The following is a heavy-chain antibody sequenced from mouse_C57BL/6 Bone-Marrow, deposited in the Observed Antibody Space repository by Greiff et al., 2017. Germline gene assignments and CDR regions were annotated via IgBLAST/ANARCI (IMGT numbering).Heavy chain of an antibody. Sequence: EVQLQQSGPGLAKPSQTLSLTCSVTGYSITSDYWNWIRKFPGNKLEYMGYISYSGSTYYNPSLKSRISITRDTSKNQYYLQLNSVTTEDTATYYCARIRGYYGSSSYWYFDVWGTGTTVTVSS. V-gene: IGHV3-8*01. J-gene: IGHJ1*03. CDR2: ISYSGST. D-gene: IGHD1-1*01. CDR3: ARIRGYYGSSSYWYFDV. CDR1: GYSITSDY.